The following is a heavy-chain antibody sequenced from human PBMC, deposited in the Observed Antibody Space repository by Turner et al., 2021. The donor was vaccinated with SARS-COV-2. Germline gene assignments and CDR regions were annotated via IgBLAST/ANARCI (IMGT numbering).Heavy chain of an antibody. J-gene: IGHJ6*02. D-gene: IGHD1-26*01. CDR1: GGSISSSRYY. CDR3: AGEVVVLTTTHYGMDV. Sequence: QLQLQESGPGLAKPSETLSLTCTVSGGSISSSRYYWGWIRQPPGKGLEWIGSIYYSGSTYYNPSLKSRVTISVDTSKNQFSLKLSSVTAADTAVYYCAGEVVVLTTTHYGMDVWGQGTTVTVS. V-gene: IGHV4-39*01. CDR2: IYYSGST.